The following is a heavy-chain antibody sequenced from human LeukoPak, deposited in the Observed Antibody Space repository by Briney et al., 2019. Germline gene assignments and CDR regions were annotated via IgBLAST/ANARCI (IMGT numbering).Heavy chain of an antibody. CDR3: ARSPNYSSGYYSDDY. Sequence: SETLSLTCAVYGGSFSGNYWSWIRQPPGKGLEWIGEINHGGTSNYNPSLKGRITISVDTSKNQSSLKLSSVTAADTAVYYCARSPNYSSGYYSDDYWGQGTLVTVSS. D-gene: IGHD6-19*01. CDR1: GGSFSGNY. CDR2: INHGGTS. J-gene: IGHJ4*02. V-gene: IGHV4-34*01.